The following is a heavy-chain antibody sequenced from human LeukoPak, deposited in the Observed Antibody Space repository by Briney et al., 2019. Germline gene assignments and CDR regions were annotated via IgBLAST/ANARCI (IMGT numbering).Heavy chain of an antibody. CDR2: ISYDANIK. V-gene: IGHV3-30-3*01. CDR3: ARDRSAVSGEAFDI. D-gene: IGHD4-11*01. CDR1: GFTSSTYA. Sequence: PGRSLRLSCAASGFTSSTYAVHWVRQAPGKGLEYLGVISYDANIKYYADSVKGRFTISRDNSKNTLYLEMNSLRAEDTAVYYCARDRSAVSGEAFDIWGQGTMVTVSS. J-gene: IGHJ3*02.